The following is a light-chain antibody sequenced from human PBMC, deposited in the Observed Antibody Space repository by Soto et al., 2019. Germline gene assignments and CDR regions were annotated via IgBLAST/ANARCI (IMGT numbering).Light chain of an antibody. CDR2: GAS. J-gene: IGKJ1*01. CDR3: QQYGSSVT. CDR1: QSVGSN. V-gene: IGKV3-20*01. Sequence: EIAMTQSPVTLSVSPGERATLSCRASQSVGSNLAWYQQKPGQAPRLLIYGASTRATGIPDRFSGSGSGTDFTLTISRLEPEDFAVYYCQQYGSSVTFGQGTKVDFK.